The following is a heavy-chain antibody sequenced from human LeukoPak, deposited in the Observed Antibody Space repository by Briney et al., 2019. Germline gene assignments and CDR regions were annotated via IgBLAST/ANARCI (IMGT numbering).Heavy chain of an antibody. D-gene: IGHD3-10*01. V-gene: IGHV4-34*01. CDR2: INHRGST. J-gene: IGHJ6*02. CDR3: ARDKVRYHGSGSHPGYYYYYYGMDV. Sequence: SETLSLTCAVYGGSFSGYYWSWIRQPPGKGLEWIGEINHRGSTNYNPSLKSRVTISVDTSKNQFSLKLSSVTAADTAVYYCARDKVRYHGSGSHPGYYYYYYGMDVWGQGTTVTVSS. CDR1: GGSFSGYY.